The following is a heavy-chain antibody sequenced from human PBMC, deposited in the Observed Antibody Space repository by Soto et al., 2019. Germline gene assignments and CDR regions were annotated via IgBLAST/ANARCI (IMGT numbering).Heavy chain of an antibody. CDR2: ISGSGGST. V-gene: IGHV3-23*01. D-gene: IGHD3-3*01. CDR1: GFTFSSYA. CDR3: APTRGDFWSGYYLFDY. J-gene: IGHJ4*02. Sequence: GGSLRLSCAASGFTFSSYAMSWVRQAPGKGLEWVSAISGSGGSTYYADSVRGRFTISRDNSKNTLYLQMNSLRAEDTAVYYCAPTRGDFWSGYYLFDYWGQGTLVTVSP.